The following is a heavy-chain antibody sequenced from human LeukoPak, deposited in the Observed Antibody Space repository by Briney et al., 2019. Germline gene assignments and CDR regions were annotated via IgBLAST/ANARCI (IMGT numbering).Heavy chain of an antibody. D-gene: IGHD2-2*01. CDR1: GYTFTSYG. CDR2: ISAYNGNT. J-gene: IGHJ4*02. Sequence: ASVKVSCKASGYTFTSYGISWVRQAPGQGLEWMGWISAYNGNTNYAQKLQGRVTMTTDTSTSTAYMELRSLRSDDTAVYYCARDFSVVVPAAPPDYWGEGTLVTLPS. V-gene: IGHV1-18*04. CDR3: ARDFSVVVPAAPPDY.